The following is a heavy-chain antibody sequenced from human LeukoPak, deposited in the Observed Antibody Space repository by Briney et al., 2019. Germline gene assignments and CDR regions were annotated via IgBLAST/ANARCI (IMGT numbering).Heavy chain of an antibody. CDR3: ARDPTGTDAFDI. J-gene: IGHJ3*02. Sequence: ASVKVSCKASGYTFTGYYMHWVRQAPGQGLEWMGWINPNSGGTNYAQKFQGRVTMTRDTSISTAYMELSRLRSDDTAVYYCARDPTGTDAFDIWGQGTMVTVSS. V-gene: IGHV1-2*02. CDR2: INPNSGGT. CDR1: GYTFTGYY. D-gene: IGHD1-1*01.